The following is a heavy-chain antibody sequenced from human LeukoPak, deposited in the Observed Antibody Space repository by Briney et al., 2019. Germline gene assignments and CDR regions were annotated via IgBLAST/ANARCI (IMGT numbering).Heavy chain of an antibody. Sequence: GGSLRLSCAASGFTFSNAWMSWVRQAPGKGLEWVSAISGSGGSTYYADSVKGRFTISRDNSKNTLYLQMNSLRAEDTAVYYCAKVVVQQLQSFDYWGQGTLVTVSS. CDR3: AKVVVQQLQSFDY. V-gene: IGHV3-23*01. J-gene: IGHJ4*02. CDR1: GFTFSNAW. CDR2: ISGSGGST. D-gene: IGHD1-1*01.